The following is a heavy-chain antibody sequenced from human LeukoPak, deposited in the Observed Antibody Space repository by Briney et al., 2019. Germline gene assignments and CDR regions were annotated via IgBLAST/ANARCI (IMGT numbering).Heavy chain of an antibody. D-gene: IGHD7-27*01. Sequence: GGSLRLSCAASGFTFSTYAMSWVRQAPGKGLEWVSAISGSGGSTYYADSVKGRFTISRDNSKNTLYLQMNSLRAEDTAVYYCAKGTANWGSYYMDVWGKGTTVTVSS. V-gene: IGHV3-23*01. J-gene: IGHJ6*03. CDR3: AKGTANWGSYYMDV. CDR2: ISGSGGST. CDR1: GFTFSTYA.